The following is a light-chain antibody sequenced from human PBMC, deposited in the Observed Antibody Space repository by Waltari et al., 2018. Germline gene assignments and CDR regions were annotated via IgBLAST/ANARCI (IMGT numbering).Light chain of an antibody. Sequence: SYDLTQPFSVSVALGPTATISCKEDNIGGQNVHWYKQKPGQAPVVVIFRDSNRPSGIPDRFSGSNSGNTATLAISGAQPGDEADYYCQVWDKSTVKFGGGTKLTVL. CDR3: QVWDKSTVK. CDR1: NIGGQN. CDR2: RDS. J-gene: IGLJ2*01. V-gene: IGLV3-9*01.